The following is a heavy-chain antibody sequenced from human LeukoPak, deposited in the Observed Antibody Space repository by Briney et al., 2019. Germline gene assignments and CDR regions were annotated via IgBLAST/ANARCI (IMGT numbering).Heavy chain of an antibody. V-gene: IGHV7-4-1*02. D-gene: IGHD1-26*01. Sequence: GASVKVSCKASGYTFTSYAMNWVRQAPGQGLEWMGWINTNTENPTYAQGFTGRFVFSLDTSVSTTYLQISRLKAEDTAVYYCASGPSYSGSNEYFDSWGQGTLVTVSS. CDR2: INTNTENP. CDR1: GYTFTSYA. CDR3: ASGPSYSGSNEYFDS. J-gene: IGHJ4*02.